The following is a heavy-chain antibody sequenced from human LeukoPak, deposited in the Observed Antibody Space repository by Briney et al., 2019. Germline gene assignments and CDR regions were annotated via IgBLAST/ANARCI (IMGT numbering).Heavy chain of an antibody. D-gene: IGHD6-6*01. Sequence: SETLSLTCTVSGYSINSGYYWGWIRQPPGKGLEWIGSIYHSGSTYYNPSLKSRVTISVDTSKNQFSLKLSSVTAADTAVYYCATLAARHYYYYYMDVWGKGTTVTVSS. CDR3: ATLAARHYYYYYMDV. CDR1: GYSINSGYY. V-gene: IGHV4-38-2*02. CDR2: IYHSGST. J-gene: IGHJ6*03.